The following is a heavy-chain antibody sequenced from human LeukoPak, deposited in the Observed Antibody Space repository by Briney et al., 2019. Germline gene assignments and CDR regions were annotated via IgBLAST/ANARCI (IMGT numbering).Heavy chain of an antibody. Sequence: GGSLRLSCAASGFTFSSYGMHWVRQAPGKGLEWVAVIWYDGSNKYYADSVKGRFTISRDNSKNTLYLQMNSLRAEDTAMYYCVVLPVLDAFDIWGQGTMVTVSS. CDR1: GFTFSSYG. CDR3: VVLPVLDAFDI. D-gene: IGHD2/OR15-2a*01. J-gene: IGHJ3*02. CDR2: IWYDGSNK. V-gene: IGHV3-33*01.